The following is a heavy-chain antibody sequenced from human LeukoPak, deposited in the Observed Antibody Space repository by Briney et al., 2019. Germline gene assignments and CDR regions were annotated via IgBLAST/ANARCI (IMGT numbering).Heavy chain of an antibody. D-gene: IGHD1-14*01. Sequence: ASVKVSCKASGYTFNNHDINWVRQAPGRGLEWMGWINTYSANTNYAQEFQDRVIMTTDTSTSTAYMELRSLRSDDTAVYYCARRVGRTNWFDPWGQGTLVTVSS. V-gene: IGHV1-18*01. CDR3: ARRVGRTNWFDP. J-gene: IGHJ5*02. CDR2: INTYSANT. CDR1: GYTFNNHD.